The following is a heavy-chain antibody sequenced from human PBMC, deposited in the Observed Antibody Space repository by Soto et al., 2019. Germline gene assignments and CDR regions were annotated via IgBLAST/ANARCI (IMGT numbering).Heavy chain of an antibody. J-gene: IGHJ6*02. CDR3: VAGFPYYYYGMDV. CDR1: GFTFSNAW. CDR2: IKSKTDGGTT. Sequence: GSLRLSCAASGFTFSNAWMNWVRQAPGKGLEWVGRIKSKTDGGTTDYAAPVKGRFTISRDDSKNTLYLQMNSLKTEDTAVYYCVAGFPYYYYGMDVWGQGTTVTVSS. V-gene: IGHV3-15*07. D-gene: IGHD3-9*01.